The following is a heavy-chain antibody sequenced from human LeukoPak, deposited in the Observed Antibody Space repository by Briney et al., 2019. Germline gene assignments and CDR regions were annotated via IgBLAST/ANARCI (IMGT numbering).Heavy chain of an antibody. CDR3: AIVVVTAIMY. V-gene: IGHV1-69*01. D-gene: IGHD2-21*02. CDR1: GGTCSSYA. CDR2: IIPIFGTA. Sequence: ASVKVSCKASGGTCSSYAISWVRQAPGQGLEWMGGIIPIFGTANYAQKFQGRVTITADESTSTAYMELSSLRSEDTAVYYCAIVVVTAIMYWGQGTLVTVSS. J-gene: IGHJ4*02.